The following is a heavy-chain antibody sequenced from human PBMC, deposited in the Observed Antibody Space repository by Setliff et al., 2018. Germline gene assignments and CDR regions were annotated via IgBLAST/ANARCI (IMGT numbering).Heavy chain of an antibody. D-gene: IGHD2-2*01. J-gene: IGHJ3*02. Sequence: ASVKVSRKAFGYTFAKYGTSWVRQAPGQGLEWMGWISGYNGYTVYAQKLQGRVTLTTDTSTGTAYMEVRSLRSDDTAQYYCVRDRAAIVVGPPTAAFDIWGQGTMVTVSS. CDR3: VRDRAAIVVGPPTAAFDI. CDR1: GYTFAKYG. CDR2: ISGYNGYT. V-gene: IGHV1-18*01.